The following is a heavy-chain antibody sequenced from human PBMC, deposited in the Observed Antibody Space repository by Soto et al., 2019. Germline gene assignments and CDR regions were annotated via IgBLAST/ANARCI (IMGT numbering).Heavy chain of an antibody. CDR1: GFTFSSYA. V-gene: IGHV3-23*01. CDR2: ISGSGGST. D-gene: IGHD3-3*01. CDR3: AKGDYDFWSGYYTGWFDP. Sequence: GGSLRLSCAASGFTFSSYAMSWVRQAPGKGLEWVSAISGSGGSTYYADSVKGRFTISRDKSKNTLYLQMNSLRAEDTAVYYCAKGDYDFWSGYYTGWFDPWGQGTLVTVSS. J-gene: IGHJ5*02.